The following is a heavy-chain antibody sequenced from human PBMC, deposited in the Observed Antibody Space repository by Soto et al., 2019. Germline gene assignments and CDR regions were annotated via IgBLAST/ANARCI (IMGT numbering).Heavy chain of an antibody. J-gene: IGHJ4*02. CDR3: AKPGXAGTYGDYRRRDKYYFDY. CDR2: ISISSSST. D-gene: IGHD4-17*01. Sequence: GGSLRLSCAVSGFTFSSYAMSWVRQAPGKGLEWVSTISISSSSTYYADSVKGRFTISRDNSKNTVYLQMNSLRAEDTAVYYCAKPGXAGTYGDYRRRDKYYFDYWRQGTLVTVSS. V-gene: IGHV3-23*01. CDR1: GFTFSSYA.